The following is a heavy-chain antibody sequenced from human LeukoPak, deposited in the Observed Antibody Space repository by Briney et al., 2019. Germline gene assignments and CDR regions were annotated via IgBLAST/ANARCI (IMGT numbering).Heavy chain of an antibody. J-gene: IGHJ6*03. V-gene: IGHV4-38-2*02. CDR3: ARPYYYYMDV. Sequence: SETLSLTCTVSGYSISSGYYWGWIRQPPGKGLEWIGSIHHSGSTNYNPSLKSRVTISLDTSKNQFSLELSSVTAADTAVYYCARPYYYYMDVWGKGTTVTVSS. CDR1: GYSISSGYY. CDR2: IHHSGST.